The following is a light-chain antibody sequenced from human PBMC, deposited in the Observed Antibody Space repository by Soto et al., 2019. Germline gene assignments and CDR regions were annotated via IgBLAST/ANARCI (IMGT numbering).Light chain of an antibody. CDR1: QTIGTR. CDR3: QQYHSLYT. J-gene: IGKJ2*01. Sequence: DIQMTQSPAIVSASVGDRVTITCRASQTIGTRLAWSQRKPGKALKFLTYDASTWESGVPSRFSGSGSGTEFTLTISRLQPDDLATYYCQQYHSLYTFGQGANLEIK. V-gene: IGKV1-5*01. CDR2: DAS.